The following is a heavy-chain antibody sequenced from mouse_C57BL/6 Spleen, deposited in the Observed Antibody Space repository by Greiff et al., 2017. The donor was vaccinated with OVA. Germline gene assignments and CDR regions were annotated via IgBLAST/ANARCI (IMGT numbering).Heavy chain of an antibody. J-gene: IGHJ4*01. D-gene: IGHD1-1*01. CDR1: GYTFTDYE. Sequence: QVQLQQSGAELVRPGASVTLSCKASGYTFTDYEMHWVKQTPVHGLEWIGAIDPETGGTAYNQKFKGKAILTADKSSSTAYMELRSLTSVDSAVYYCTRERILLRCYAMDYWGQGTSVTVSA. CDR3: TRERILLRCYAMDY. V-gene: IGHV1-15*01. CDR2: IDPETGGT.